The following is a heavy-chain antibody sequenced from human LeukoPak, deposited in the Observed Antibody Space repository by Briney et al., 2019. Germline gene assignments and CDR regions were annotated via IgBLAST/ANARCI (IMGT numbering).Heavy chain of an antibody. CDR1: GGSISSSSYY. J-gene: IGHJ4*02. V-gene: IGHV4-39*07. CDR2: IYYSGST. CDR3: ARDLYDSSGYGGFDY. D-gene: IGHD3-22*01. Sequence: PSETLSLTCTVSGGSISSSSYYWGWIRQPPGKGLEWIGSIYYSGSTYYNPSLKSRVTISVDTSKNQFSLKLSSVTAADTAVYYCARDLYDSSGYGGFDYWGQGTLVTVSS.